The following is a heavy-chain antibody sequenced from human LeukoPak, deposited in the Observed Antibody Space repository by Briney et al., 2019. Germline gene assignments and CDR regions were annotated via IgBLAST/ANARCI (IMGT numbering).Heavy chain of an antibody. CDR1: GYSVSSGYQ. D-gene: IGHD2-2*01. CDR2: IYHSGSA. Sequence: SETLSLTCAVSGYSVSSGYQWAWIRQSPGKGLEWIGSIYHSGSAHYNPSLKSRVTISVETSKNQFSLKMYSVTAADTAVYYCARDPRWLTPDCTSTSCYENYFDPWGQGTLVTVSS. J-gene: IGHJ5*02. CDR3: ARDPRWLTPDCTSTSCYENYFDP. V-gene: IGHV4-38-2*02.